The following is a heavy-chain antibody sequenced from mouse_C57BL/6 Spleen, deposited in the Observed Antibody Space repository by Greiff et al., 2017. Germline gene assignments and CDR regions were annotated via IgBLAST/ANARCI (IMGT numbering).Heavy chain of an antibody. V-gene: IGHV5-4*01. CDR3: ARDESQLAY. CDR2: ISDGGSYS. Sequence: EVMLVESGGGLVKPGGSLKLSCAASGFTFSSYAMSWVRQTPEKRLEWVATISDGGSYSYYPDNVKGRFTISRDNAKNNLYLQMSHLRSEDTAMYYCARDESQLAYWGQGTLVTVSA. CDR1: GFTFSSYA. J-gene: IGHJ3*01.